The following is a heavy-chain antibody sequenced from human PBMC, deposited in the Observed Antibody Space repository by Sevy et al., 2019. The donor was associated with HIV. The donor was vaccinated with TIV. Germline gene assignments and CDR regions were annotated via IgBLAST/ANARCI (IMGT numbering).Heavy chain of an antibody. CDR3: ARVSSIYYDRGYYYAMDV. Sequence: GGSLRLSCVVSRFTFSTYWMSWVRQAPGKGLEWVANINQDGGEKYHLDSGKGRFTISRDNAKNSLYLQMNSLRAEDSAVYFCARVSSIYYDRGYYYAMDVWGQGTTVTVSS. V-gene: IGHV3-7*01. CDR1: RFTFSTYW. D-gene: IGHD3-22*01. CDR2: INQDGGEK. J-gene: IGHJ6*02.